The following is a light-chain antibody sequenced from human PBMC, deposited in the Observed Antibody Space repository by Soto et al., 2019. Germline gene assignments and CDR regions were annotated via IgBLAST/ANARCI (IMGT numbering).Light chain of an antibody. V-gene: IGKV1-5*03. CDR3: QQYNNHSPLT. J-gene: IGKJ4*01. CDR2: KAS. CDR1: QSISSW. Sequence: DIQMTQSPSTLSASVGDRVIITCRASQSISSWLAWYQQKPGKAPKLLIYKASSLESGVPSRFSGSGSGTAFSLTTSRLQHDDFVTYYYQQYNNHSPLTFGGGTKVENK.